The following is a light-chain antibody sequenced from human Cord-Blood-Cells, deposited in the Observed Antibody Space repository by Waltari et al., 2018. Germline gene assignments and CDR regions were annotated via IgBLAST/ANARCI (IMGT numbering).Light chain of an antibody. Sequence: DIVMTQSPDSLAVSLGERATINCKSSQSVLYSSNNKNYLACYQQKPGQPPKLLIYWASTQESGVPDRFSGSGSGTDFTLTISSLQAEDVAVYYCQQYYSTPLTFGGGTKVEIK. CDR1: QSVLYSSNNKNY. CDR2: WAS. V-gene: IGKV4-1*01. CDR3: QQYYSTPLT. J-gene: IGKJ4*01.